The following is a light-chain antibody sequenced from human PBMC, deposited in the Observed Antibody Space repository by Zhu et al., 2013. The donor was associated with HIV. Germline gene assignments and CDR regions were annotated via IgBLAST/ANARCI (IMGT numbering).Light chain of an antibody. CDR2: GSY. V-gene: IGKV3-20*01. CDR3: QHYGTSYTWT. J-gene: IGKJ1*01. Sequence: EIVLTQSPVTLSLSQGERATLSCRASQSVRSDYLAWYQHKPGQAPRLLMYGSYNRATGIPDRFSGSGSGTDFTLTISRLEPEDSAVYYCQHYGTSYTWTFGQGTKVEIK. CDR1: QSVRSDY.